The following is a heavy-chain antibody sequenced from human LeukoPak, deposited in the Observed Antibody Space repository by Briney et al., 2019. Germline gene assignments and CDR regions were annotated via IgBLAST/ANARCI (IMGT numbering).Heavy chain of an antibody. CDR2: FGISGST. J-gene: IGHJ4*01. Sequence: GGSLRLSCAASGFTFSSFGMGWVRQAPGKSLEWVSTFGISGSTYFADSVKGRFTISRDTSKNTLYLQMDSLRAEDTAVYYCARSGPYYFDYWGHGTLVTVSS. V-gene: IGHV3-23*01. CDR3: ARSGPYYFDY. CDR1: GFTFSSFG. D-gene: IGHD3-10*01.